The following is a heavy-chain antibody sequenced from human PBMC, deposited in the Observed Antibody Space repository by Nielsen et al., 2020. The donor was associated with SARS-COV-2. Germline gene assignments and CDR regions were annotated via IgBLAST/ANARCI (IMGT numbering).Heavy chain of an antibody. CDR2: ISSSSSTI. J-gene: IGHJ6*02. Sequence: GESLKISCAASGFTFSSYSMNWVRQAPGKGLEWVSYISSSSSTIYYADSVKGRFTISRDNAKNSLYLQMNSLRAEDTAVYYCARGTRGYDSDPYGMDVWGQGTTVTVSS. D-gene: IGHD3-3*01. V-gene: IGHV3-48*01. CDR3: ARGTRGYDSDPYGMDV. CDR1: GFTFSSYS.